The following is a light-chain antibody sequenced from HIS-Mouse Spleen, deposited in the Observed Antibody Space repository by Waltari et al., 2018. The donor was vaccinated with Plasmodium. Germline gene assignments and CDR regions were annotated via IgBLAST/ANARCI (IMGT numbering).Light chain of an antibody. V-gene: IGLV2-11*01. CDR1: SSDVGGYHY. CDR3: CSYAGSYTVV. J-gene: IGLJ1*01. Sequence: QSALTQPRSVSGSPGQSVTISCTGTSSDVGGYHYVSWYQQHPGKAPKLMIYDVSKRPSGVPDRFSGSKSGNTASLTISVLQAEDEADYYCCSYAGSYTVVFGTGTKVTVL. CDR2: DVS.